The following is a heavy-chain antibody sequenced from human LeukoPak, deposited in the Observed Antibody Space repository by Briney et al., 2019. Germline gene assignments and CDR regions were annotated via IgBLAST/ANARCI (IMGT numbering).Heavy chain of an antibody. Sequence: GGSLRLSCAASGFTFSSYAMHWVRQAPGKGLEWVAVISYDGSNKYYADSVKGRFTISRDNSKNTLYLQMNSLRAEDTAVYYCARDTYPYSSSWDFFDYWGQGTLVTVSS. CDR3: ARDTYPYSSSWDFFDY. CDR1: GFTFSSYA. V-gene: IGHV3-30-3*01. D-gene: IGHD6-13*01. CDR2: ISYDGSNK. J-gene: IGHJ4*02.